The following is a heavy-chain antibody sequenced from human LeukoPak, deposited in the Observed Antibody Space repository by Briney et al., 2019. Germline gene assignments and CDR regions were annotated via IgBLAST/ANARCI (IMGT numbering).Heavy chain of an antibody. CDR2: IYYSGST. CDR3: ARAPLFRVADYYYYYYYMDV. D-gene: IGHD6-19*01. CDR1: GGSISSSSYY. J-gene: IGHJ6*03. Sequence: PSETLSLTCTVSGGSISSSSYYWGWIRQPPGKGLEWIGSIYYSGSTYYNPSLKSRVTISVDTSKNQFSLKLSSVTAADTAVYYCARAPLFRVADYYYYYYYMDVWGKGTTVTVSS. V-gene: IGHV4-39*01.